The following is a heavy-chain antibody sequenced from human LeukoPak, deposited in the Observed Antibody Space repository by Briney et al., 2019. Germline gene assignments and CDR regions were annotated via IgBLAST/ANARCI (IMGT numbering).Heavy chain of an antibody. J-gene: IGHJ4*02. V-gene: IGHV4-30-4*01. D-gene: IGHD3-10*01. Sequence: PSETLSLTCTVSGGSISRYYWSWIRRPPGKGLEWIGYIYYSGSTYYNPSLKSRVTISVDTSKNQFSLKLSSVTAADTAVYYCARDAPSYGSGSFAPSPYWGQGTLVTVSS. CDR1: GGSISRYY. CDR3: ARDAPSYGSGSFAPSPY. CDR2: IYYSGST.